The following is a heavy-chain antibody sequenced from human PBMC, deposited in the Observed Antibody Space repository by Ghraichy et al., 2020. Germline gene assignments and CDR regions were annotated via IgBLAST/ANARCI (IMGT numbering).Heavy chain of an antibody. CDR1: GFTFSSYW. V-gene: IGHV3-74*01. D-gene: IGHD3-3*01. Sequence: AGSLRLSCAASGFTFSSYWMHWVRQAPGKGLVWVSRINSDGSSTSYADSVKGRFTISRDNAKNTLYLQMNSLRAEDTAVYYCARDLYDFWSGRSFDYWGQGTLVTVSS. CDR2: INSDGSST. J-gene: IGHJ4*02. CDR3: ARDLYDFWSGRSFDY.